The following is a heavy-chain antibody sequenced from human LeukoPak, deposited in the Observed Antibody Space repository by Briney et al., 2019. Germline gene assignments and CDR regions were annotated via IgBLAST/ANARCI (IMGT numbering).Heavy chain of an antibody. J-gene: IGHJ4*02. D-gene: IGHD3-22*01. CDR1: GYTFSDNY. Sequence: GASVKVSCTASGYTFSDNYIHWMTQAPGQGLEWMGWINPNSGGTNYAQNFQGRVTMTRDTSISTVYMELSRLRSDDTAVFYCARYDISTNRFDYWGQGTLVTVSS. CDR3: ARYDISTNRFDY. CDR2: INPNSGGT. V-gene: IGHV1-2*02.